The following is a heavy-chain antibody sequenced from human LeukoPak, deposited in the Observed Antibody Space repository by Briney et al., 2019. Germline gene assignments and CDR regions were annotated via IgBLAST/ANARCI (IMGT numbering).Heavy chain of an antibody. Sequence: SQTLSLTCAISGDSASSNSGAWNWIRQSPSRGLEWLGRTYYRSRWYNVYAESVKSRITINPDTSKNQFSLHLNSVTPEDTAVYYCTNDGMDYWGQGILVTVSS. V-gene: IGHV6-1*01. J-gene: IGHJ4*02. CDR1: GDSASSNSGA. CDR3: TNDGMDY. CDR2: TYYRSRWYN.